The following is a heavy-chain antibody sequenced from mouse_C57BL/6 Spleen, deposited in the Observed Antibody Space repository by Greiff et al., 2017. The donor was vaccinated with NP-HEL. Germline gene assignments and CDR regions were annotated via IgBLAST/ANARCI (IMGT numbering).Heavy chain of an antibody. CDR3: ARYSNYVGDY. J-gene: IGHJ2*01. V-gene: IGHV1-26*01. CDR1: GYTFTDYY. D-gene: IGHD2-5*01. CDR2: INPNNGGT. Sequence: EVQLQQSGPELVKPGASVKISCKASGYTFTDYYMNWVKQSHGKSLEWIGDINPNNGGTSYNQKFKGKATLTVDKSSSTAYMELRSLTSEDSAVYYCARYSNYVGDYWGQGTTLTVSS.